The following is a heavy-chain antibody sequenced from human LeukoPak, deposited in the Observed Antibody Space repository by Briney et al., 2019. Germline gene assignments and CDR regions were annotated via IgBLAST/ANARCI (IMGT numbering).Heavy chain of an antibody. CDR3: AKGSGYYYDSSGYY. CDR1: GFTFSSYS. V-gene: IGHV3-21*04. D-gene: IGHD3-22*01. Sequence: GGSLRLSCAASGFTFSSYSMNWVRQAPGKGLEWVSSISSSSSYIYYADSVKGRFTISRDNSKNTLYLQMNSLRAEDTAVYYCAKGSGYYYDSSGYYWGQGTLVTVSS. J-gene: IGHJ4*02. CDR2: ISSSSSYI.